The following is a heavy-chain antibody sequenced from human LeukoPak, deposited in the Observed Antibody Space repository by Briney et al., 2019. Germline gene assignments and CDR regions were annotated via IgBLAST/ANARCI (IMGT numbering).Heavy chain of an antibody. CDR3: ARDPVYYDFWSGYEYFDY. Sequence: PGRSLRLSCAASGFTFSSYGMHWVRQAPGKGLEWVAVISYDGSNKYYADSVKGRFTISRDNSKNTLYLQMNSLRAEDTAVYYCARDPVYYDFWSGYEYFDYWGQGTLVTVSS. J-gene: IGHJ4*02. CDR2: ISYDGSNK. CDR1: GFTFSSYG. V-gene: IGHV3-30*03. D-gene: IGHD3-3*01.